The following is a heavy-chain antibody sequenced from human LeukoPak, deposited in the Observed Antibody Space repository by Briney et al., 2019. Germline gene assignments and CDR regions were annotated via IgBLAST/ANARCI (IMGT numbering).Heavy chain of an antibody. CDR2: ISGSGGST. J-gene: IGHJ4*02. D-gene: IGHD3-10*01. Sequence: GGSLRLSCVASGFTFSSYAMSWVRQAPGKGLEWVSAISGSGGSTYYADSVKGRFTISRDNSKNTLYLQMNSLRAEDTAVYYCAKSPPVLLWFGEGGFDYWGQGTLVTVSS. CDR1: GFTFSSYA. CDR3: AKSPPVLLWFGEGGFDY. V-gene: IGHV3-23*01.